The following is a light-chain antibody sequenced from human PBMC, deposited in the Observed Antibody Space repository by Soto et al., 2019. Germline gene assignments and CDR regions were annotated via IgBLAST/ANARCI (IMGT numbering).Light chain of an antibody. J-gene: IGLJ7*01. CDR1: SSNIGSHT. CDR2: SNN. CDR3: AAWDGSLNGWV. V-gene: IGLV1-44*01. Sequence: QSVLTQPPSASGTPGQRVTISCSGSSSNIGSHTVNWYQQLPGTAPKLLIYSNNQRPSGVPDRFSGSKSGTSASLAISGLQSEDEADYYCAAWDGSLNGWVFGGGTQLTVL.